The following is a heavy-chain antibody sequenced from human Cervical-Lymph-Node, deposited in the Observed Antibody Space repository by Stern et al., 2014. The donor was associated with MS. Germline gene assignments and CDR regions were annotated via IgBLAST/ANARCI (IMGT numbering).Heavy chain of an antibody. D-gene: IGHD4-17*01. CDR3: ARLPERDYAFDY. V-gene: IGHV4-31*03. Sequence: VHLVESGPGLVKPSQTLSLTCSVSGVSIRGGGYYWNWIRQRPGKGLEWIGYIYETGSTDYTPSLKSRATISLDTSKDHFSLKLNSVTAADTAVYYCARLPERDYAFDYWGQGTLVTVSS. J-gene: IGHJ4*02. CDR1: GVSIRGGGYY. CDR2: IYETGST.